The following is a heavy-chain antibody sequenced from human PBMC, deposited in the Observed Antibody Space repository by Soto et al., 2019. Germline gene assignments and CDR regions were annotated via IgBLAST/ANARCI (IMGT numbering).Heavy chain of an antibody. CDR2: ISVYNGNT. Sequence: QVQLVQSGAEVKKPGASVKVSCKASGYTFSTYGISWVRQAPGQGLEWMGWISVYNGNTKYAQKLQGRVTMTADTYTSTAYMELRSLRSEDTAVYYCARSPNYYYYRDVWGKWTTVTVSS. CDR3: ARSPNYYYYRDV. V-gene: IGHV1-18*01. J-gene: IGHJ6*03. CDR1: GYTFSTYG.